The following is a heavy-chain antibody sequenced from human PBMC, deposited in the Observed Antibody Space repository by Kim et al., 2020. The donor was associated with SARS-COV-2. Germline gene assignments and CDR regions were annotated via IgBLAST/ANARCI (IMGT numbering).Heavy chain of an antibody. V-gene: IGHV3-48*03. CDR2: ISSSGSTI. D-gene: IGHD6-19*01. CDR1: GFTFSSYE. J-gene: IGHJ5*02. Sequence: GGSLRLSCAASGFTFSSYEMNWVRQAPGKGLEWVSYISSSGSTIYYADSVKGRFTISRDNAKNSLYLQMNSLRAEDTAVYYCARDLSREQWPRRGWFDPWGQGTLVTVSS. CDR3: ARDLSREQWPRRGWFDP.